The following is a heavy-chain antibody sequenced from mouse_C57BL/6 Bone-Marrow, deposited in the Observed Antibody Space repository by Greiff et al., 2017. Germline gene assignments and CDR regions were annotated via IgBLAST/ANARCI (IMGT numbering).Heavy chain of an antibody. V-gene: IGHV8-8*01. D-gene: IGHD2-9*01. J-gene: IGHJ1*03. CDR1: GFSLSTFGMG. Sequence: QVTLKVSGPGILQPSQTLSLTCSFSGFSLSTFGMGVGWIRQPSGKGLEWLEHIWLDDDKYYNPALKSRLTISKDTSKNQVFLKIANVDTAATATYYCARIGLLWLRGYFDVWGTGTTVTVSS. CDR3: ARIGLLWLRGYFDV. CDR2: IWLDDDK.